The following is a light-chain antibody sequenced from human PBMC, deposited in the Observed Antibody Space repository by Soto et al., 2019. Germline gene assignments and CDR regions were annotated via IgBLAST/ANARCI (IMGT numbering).Light chain of an antibody. CDR1: SSNIGSNS. CDR2: TNN. V-gene: IGLV1-47*02. Sequence: QSVLTQPPSASGTPGQRVTISCSGSSSNIGSNSVYWYQQLPGTAPKLLIYTNNQRPSGVPDRFSGSKSGTSASLAISGLRSEDEADYYCAAWDDSLNGWVFGGGTKLTVL. J-gene: IGLJ3*02. CDR3: AAWDDSLNGWV.